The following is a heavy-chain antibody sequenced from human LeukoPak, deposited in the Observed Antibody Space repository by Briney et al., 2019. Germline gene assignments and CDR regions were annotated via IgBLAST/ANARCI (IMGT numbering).Heavy chain of an antibody. D-gene: IGHD4-23*01. Sequence: TGGSLRLSCAASGFTFSSYAMSWVRQAPGKGLEWVSAISGSGGSTYYADSVKGRFTISRDNSKNTLYLQMNSLRAEDTAVYYCAKLGGAEVRWYPFDYWGQGTLVTVSS. CDR2: ISGSGGST. CDR3: AKLGGAEVRWYPFDY. CDR1: GFTFSSYA. V-gene: IGHV3-23*01. J-gene: IGHJ4*02.